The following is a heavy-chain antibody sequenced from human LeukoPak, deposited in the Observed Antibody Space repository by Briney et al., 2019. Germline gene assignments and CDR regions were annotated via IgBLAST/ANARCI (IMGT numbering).Heavy chain of an antibody. J-gene: IGHJ4*02. CDR1: GYTFTSYG. CDR3: ARSYDFWSGYYQYFDY. CDR2: ISAYNGNT. D-gene: IGHD3-3*01. Sequence: GASVKVSCKASGYTFTSYGISWVRPAPGQGLEWMGWISAYNGNTNYAQKLQGRVTMTTDTSTSTAYMELRSLRSDDTAVYYCARSYDFWSGYYQYFDYWGQGTLVTVSS. V-gene: IGHV1-18*01.